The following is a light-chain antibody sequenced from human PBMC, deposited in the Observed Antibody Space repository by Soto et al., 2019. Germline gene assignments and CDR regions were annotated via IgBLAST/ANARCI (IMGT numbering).Light chain of an antibody. V-gene: IGKV3-20*01. CDR3: QQYSGSPPLT. CDR2: GAS. CDR1: QSISSSY. Sequence: ENVLTQSPGTLSLSPGERATLSCRASQSISSSYLAWYQQKPGQPPRLLLYGASNRATGIPDRFSGSGSGTDFTLTNSRLEPEDVAVYYCQQYSGSPPLTFGGGTKVEIK. J-gene: IGKJ4*01.